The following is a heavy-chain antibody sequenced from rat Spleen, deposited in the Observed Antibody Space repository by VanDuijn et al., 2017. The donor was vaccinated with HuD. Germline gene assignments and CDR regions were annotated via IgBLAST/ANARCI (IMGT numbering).Heavy chain of an antibody. J-gene: IGHJ3*01. Sequence: EVRLVESGGGLVQPGRSLKLSCAASGFTFSDYYMAWVRQAPTKGLEWVASISPSGGKTYYRDSVKGRFTVSRDNAKSTLYLQIDSLRSEDTATYYCTTRPYYSSLNWFPYWGQGTLVTVSS. CDR1: GFTFSDYY. D-gene: IGHD1-2*01. V-gene: IGHV5-25*01. CDR2: ISPSGGKT. CDR3: TTRPYYSSLNWFPY.